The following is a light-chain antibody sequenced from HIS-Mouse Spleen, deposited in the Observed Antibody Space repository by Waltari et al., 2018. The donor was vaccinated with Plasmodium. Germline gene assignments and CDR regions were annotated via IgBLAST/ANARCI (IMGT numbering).Light chain of an antibody. Sequence: IVMTQSPDSLAVSLGERATINCKSSQSVLYSSNNKNYIAWYQQKPGQPPKLLIYWASARESGVPVRCSCSGSGTEFNFTISSRQPEDVAVYYCQQYYSTPPYTFGQGTKLEIK. CDR2: WAS. CDR3: QQYYSTPPYT. V-gene: IGKV4-1*01. J-gene: IGKJ2*01. CDR1: QSVLYSSNNKNY.